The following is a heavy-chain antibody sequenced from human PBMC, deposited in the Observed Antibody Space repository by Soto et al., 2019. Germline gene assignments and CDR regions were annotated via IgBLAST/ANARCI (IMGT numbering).Heavy chain of an antibody. CDR3: ARAHGAGYGYRFAY. Sequence: QVQLVESGGGVVQPGRSLRLSCAASGFTFSSYAMHWVRKAPGKGLEWVAVISYDGSNKYYADSVKGRFTISRDNSKNTLYLQMNSLRAEDTAVYYCARAHGAGYGYRFAYWGQGTLVTFSS. V-gene: IGHV3-30-3*01. CDR1: GFTFSSYA. D-gene: IGHD5-18*01. J-gene: IGHJ4*02. CDR2: ISYDGSNK.